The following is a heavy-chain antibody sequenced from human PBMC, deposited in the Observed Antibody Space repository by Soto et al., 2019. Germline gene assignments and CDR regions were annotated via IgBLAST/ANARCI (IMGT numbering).Heavy chain of an antibody. Sequence: SETLSLTCAVSGGSISSGGYSWSWILHPPGKGLEWIGYIYHSGSTYYNPSLKSRVTISVDRSKNQFSLKLNSVTAADTALYYCARNSTSGTRFDYWGQGTLVTVSS. D-gene: IGHD1-1*01. V-gene: IGHV4-30-2*01. CDR3: ARNSTSGTRFDY. CDR1: GGSISSGGYS. J-gene: IGHJ4*02. CDR2: IYHSGST.